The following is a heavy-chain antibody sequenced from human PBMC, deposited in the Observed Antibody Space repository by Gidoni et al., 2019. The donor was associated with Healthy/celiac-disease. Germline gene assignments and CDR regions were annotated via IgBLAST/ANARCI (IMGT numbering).Heavy chain of an antibody. Sequence: QVQLVQSGAEVKKPRSSVKVSCKASGGTFSSYAISWVPQAPGQGLEWMGRIIPTLGIANYAQKFQGRVTITADKSTSTAYMELSSLRSEDTAVYYCARVGGDSYGRHPPFDYWGQGTLVTVSS. CDR3: ARVGGDSYGRHPPFDY. V-gene: IGHV1-69*04. CDR2: IIPTLGIA. D-gene: IGHD2-21*02. CDR1: GGTFSSYA. J-gene: IGHJ4*02.